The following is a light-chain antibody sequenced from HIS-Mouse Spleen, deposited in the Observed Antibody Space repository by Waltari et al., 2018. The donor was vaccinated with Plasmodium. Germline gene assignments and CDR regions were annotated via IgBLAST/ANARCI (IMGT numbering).Light chain of an antibody. Sequence: SYELTQPPSVSVSPGQTARITCSGDALPKKYAYWYQQKSGQAPVLVIYEDSKRTSGIPERFAGSSSGTMATWTISGAQVEDEADYYCYSTDSSGNHRGVFGGGTKLTVL. J-gene: IGLJ3*02. CDR2: EDS. V-gene: IGLV3-10*01. CDR3: YSTDSSGNHRGV. CDR1: ALPKKY.